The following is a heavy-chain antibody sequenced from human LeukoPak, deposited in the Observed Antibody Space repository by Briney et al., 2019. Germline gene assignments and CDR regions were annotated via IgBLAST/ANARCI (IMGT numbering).Heavy chain of an antibody. Sequence: ASETLSLTCSVSGDSISSSGYYWGWIRQPPGKGLEWIGSVSYRGGTYYNPSLKTRVTISVDTSKNQFSLRLSSVTAADTAVYFCARDCRYCSGGNYHLRFDYWGQGILVTVSS. CDR3: ARDCRYCSGGNYHLRFDY. D-gene: IGHD2-15*01. J-gene: IGHJ4*02. CDR1: GDSISSSGYY. V-gene: IGHV4-39*07. CDR2: VSYRGGT.